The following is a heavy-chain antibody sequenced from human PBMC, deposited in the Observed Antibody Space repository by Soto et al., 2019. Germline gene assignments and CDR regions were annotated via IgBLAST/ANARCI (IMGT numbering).Heavy chain of an antibody. CDR1: GYTFTSYG. CDR2: ISAYNGNT. V-gene: IGHV1-18*04. D-gene: IGHD6-13*01. Sequence: QVQLVQSGAEVKKPGASVKVSCKASGYTFTSYGISWVRQAPGQGLEWMGWISAYNGNTNYAQKLQGRVTMTTDTSTSTDYMELRRLGCDGNAVYCCARMYSSSRWAGYSIDYWGQGTLVTVSS. J-gene: IGHJ4*02. CDR3: ARMYSSSRWAGYSIDY.